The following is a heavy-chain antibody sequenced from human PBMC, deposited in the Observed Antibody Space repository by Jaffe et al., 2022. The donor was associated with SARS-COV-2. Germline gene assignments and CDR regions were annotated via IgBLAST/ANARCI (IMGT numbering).Heavy chain of an antibody. J-gene: IGHJ4*02. V-gene: IGHV3-7*03. CDR3: ARLGLASRLLTFDY. D-gene: IGHD3-16*01. CDR1: EFTFSNYW. Sequence: EVQLVESGGGLVQPGGSLRLSCAASEFTFSNYWMSWVRQAPGKGLEWVANIKQDGSEKYYVDSVKGRFAISRDNAKKSMSLQMSSLRAEDTAVYYCARLGLASRLLTFDYWGQGTLVTVSS. CDR2: IKQDGSEK.